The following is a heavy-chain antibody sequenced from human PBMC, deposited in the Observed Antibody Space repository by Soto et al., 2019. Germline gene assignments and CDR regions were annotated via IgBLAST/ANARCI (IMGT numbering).Heavy chain of an antibody. D-gene: IGHD7-27*01. Sequence: QVQLQESGPGLVKPSQTLSLTCTVSGGSISTVDYWWSWIRQSPDMGLEWIGHIYDGGRTYNNPYLESRVTMSVDTSKRQPSLTLSSVSAADTAGYYCARGPSGDKVGSWGQGTLVTVSS. CDR2: IYDGGRT. J-gene: IGHJ4*02. CDR3: ARGPSGDKVGS. V-gene: IGHV4-30-4*01. CDR1: GGSISTVDYW.